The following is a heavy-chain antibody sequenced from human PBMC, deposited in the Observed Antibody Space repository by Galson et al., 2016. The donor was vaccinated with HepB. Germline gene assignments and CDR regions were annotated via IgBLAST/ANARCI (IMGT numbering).Heavy chain of an antibody. D-gene: IGHD6-13*01. Sequence: SVKVSCKASGFTNDYIHWVRQAPGQGPEWMGIINPNGDTTTYAQKFQGRVSMTRDTSTSTVYMELSSLRSEDTAVYYCARGGGIEEWLLLAYWGQGTLVTVAS. J-gene: IGHJ4*02. V-gene: IGHV1-46*01. CDR2: INPNGDTT. CDR3: ARGGGIEEWLLLAY. CDR1: GFTNDY.